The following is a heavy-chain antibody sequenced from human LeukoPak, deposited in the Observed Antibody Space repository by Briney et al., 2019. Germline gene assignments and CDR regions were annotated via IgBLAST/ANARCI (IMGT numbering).Heavy chain of an antibody. J-gene: IGHJ4*02. V-gene: IGHV4-39*01. CDR1: AFTITRTSYY. CDR2: IYYSGTT. D-gene: IGHD6-13*01. CDR3: ASLGPYSSTWYGDY. Sequence: KSSETLSLSCAVSAFTITRTSYYWAWIRQSPGKGLEWIGSIYYSGTTYYNPSLQSRVTISVDTSKSQFSLHLNSVTAADTAVYYCASLGPYSSTWYGDYWGQGTQVTVSS.